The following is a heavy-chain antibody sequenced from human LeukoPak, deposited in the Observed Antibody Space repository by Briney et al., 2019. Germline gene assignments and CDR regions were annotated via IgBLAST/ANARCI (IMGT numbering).Heavy chain of an antibody. D-gene: IGHD4-17*01. J-gene: IGHJ4*02. CDR2: IYHSGST. CDR3: ARDNGDYGLGY. Sequence: SQTLSLTCAVSGGSISSGGYSWGWSRQRPGKGLGWIVYIYHSGSTYYNPSLKSRLTISVDRSKNQFSLKLSSVTAADTAVYYCARDNGDYGLGYWGQGTLVTVSS. CDR1: GGSISSGGYS. V-gene: IGHV4-30-2*01.